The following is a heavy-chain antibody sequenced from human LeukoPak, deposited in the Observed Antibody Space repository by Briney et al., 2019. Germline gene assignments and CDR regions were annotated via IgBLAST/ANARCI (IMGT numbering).Heavy chain of an antibody. CDR2: ILYDGSNQ. V-gene: IGHV3-30-3*01. CDR3: ARDFRDYRDYVAYFDS. D-gene: IGHD4-17*01. CDR1: GFTFSTYA. J-gene: IGHJ4*02. Sequence: GGSLRLSCAASGFTFSTYAMHWVRQAPGKGLEWVAVILYDGSNQYYTDSVKGRFTISRDNSRNTLYLQMNSLKVEDTAVYYCARDFRDYRDYVAYFDSWGQGTLVTVSS.